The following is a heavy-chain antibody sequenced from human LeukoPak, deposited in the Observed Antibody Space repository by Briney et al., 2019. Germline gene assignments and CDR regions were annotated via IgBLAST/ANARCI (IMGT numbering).Heavy chain of an antibody. J-gene: IGHJ4*02. Sequence: GGSLRLSCTASGFTFGDYAMSWVRQAPGKGLEWVGFIRSKAYGGTTEYAASVKGRFTISRDDSKSIAYLQMNSLKTEDTAVYYCTRDPGWSSSWYGSAHDYWGQGTLVTVSS. CDR3: TRDPGWSSSWYGSAHDY. V-gene: IGHV3-49*04. CDR2: IRSKAYGGTT. CDR1: GFTFGDYA. D-gene: IGHD6-13*01.